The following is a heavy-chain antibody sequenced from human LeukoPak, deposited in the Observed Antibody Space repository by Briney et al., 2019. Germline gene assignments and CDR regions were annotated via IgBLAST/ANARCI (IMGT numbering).Heavy chain of an antibody. CDR3: ARRGGSYGIDY. CDR2: IYHSGST. Sequence: SETLSLTCAVSGYSISSGYYWGWIRQPPGKGLEWIGSIYHSGSTYYNPSLKSRATISVDTSKNQFSLKLSSVTAADTAVYYCARRGGSYGIDYWGQGTLVTVSS. V-gene: IGHV4-38-2*01. CDR1: GYSISSGYY. J-gene: IGHJ4*02. D-gene: IGHD1-26*01.